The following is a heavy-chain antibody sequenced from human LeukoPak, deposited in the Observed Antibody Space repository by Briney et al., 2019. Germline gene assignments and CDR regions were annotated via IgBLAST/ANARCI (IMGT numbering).Heavy chain of an antibody. V-gene: IGHV4-30-2*01. D-gene: IGHD1-1*01. CDR3: ARATGTDAFDI. CDR1: GGSISSGGHS. Sequence: KSSETLSLTCAVSGGSISSGGHSWSWIRQPPGKGLEWIGYIYDSGSTYYNPSLKSRVNISADRSENQFSLKLSSVTAADTAVYHCARATGTDAFDIWGQGTMVTVSS. J-gene: IGHJ3*02. CDR2: IYDSGST.